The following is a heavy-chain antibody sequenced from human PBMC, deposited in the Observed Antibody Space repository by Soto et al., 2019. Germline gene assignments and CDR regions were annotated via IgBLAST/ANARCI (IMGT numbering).Heavy chain of an antibody. CDR1: GGSISSGGYY. D-gene: IGHD6-13*01. J-gene: IGHJ5*02. CDR2: IYYSGST. CDR3: ARHVSSRAYEWFDP. Sequence: SETLSLTCTVSGGSISSGGYYWSWIRQHPGKGLEWIGYIYYSGSTYYNPSLKSRVTISVDTSKNQFSLKLSSVTAADTAVYYCARHVSSRAYEWFDPWGQGTLVTVSS. V-gene: IGHV4-39*01.